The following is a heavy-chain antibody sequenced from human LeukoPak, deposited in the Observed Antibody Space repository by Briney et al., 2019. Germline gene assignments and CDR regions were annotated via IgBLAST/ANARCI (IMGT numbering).Heavy chain of an antibody. V-gene: IGHV1-69*04. CDR3: ARYKVIIAVGPEDAFDI. J-gene: IGHJ3*02. CDR2: IIPILGIA. D-gene: IGHD6-19*01. CDR1: GGTYISYA. Sequence: SVKVSCKAAGGTYISYAISWVRQAPGQGREWMGRIIPILGIANYAQKHQGRVTITADQSTSTAYMELSSLRSEDTAVYYCARYKVIIAVGPEDAFDIWGQGTMVTVSS.